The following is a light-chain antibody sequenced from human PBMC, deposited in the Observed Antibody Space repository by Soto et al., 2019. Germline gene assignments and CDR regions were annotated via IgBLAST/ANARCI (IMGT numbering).Light chain of an antibody. Sequence: QSALTQPASVSGSPGQSITISCTGTSSDVGGYNYVSGYQQHPGKAPKLMIYDVSNRPSGVSNRFSGSKSGNTASLTISGLQAEDEADYYCSSYTSSSTGVFGTGTKLTVL. CDR1: SSDVGGYNY. J-gene: IGLJ1*01. CDR3: SSYTSSSTGV. CDR2: DVS. V-gene: IGLV2-14*01.